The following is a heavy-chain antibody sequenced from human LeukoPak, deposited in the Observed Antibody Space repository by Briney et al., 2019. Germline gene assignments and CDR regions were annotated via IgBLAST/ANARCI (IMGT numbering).Heavy chain of an antibody. Sequence: GSLRLSCAASGFTFSSYAMHWVRQAPGKGLEWVALISYDGSINDYADSVKGRFTISRDNAKKSLYMQMNSLRAEDTAVYYCVRVGGAFDLWGQGTRVSVSS. D-gene: IGHD3-16*01. V-gene: IGHV3-30*04. CDR3: VRVGGAFDL. CDR2: ISYDGSIN. J-gene: IGHJ3*01. CDR1: GFTFSSYA.